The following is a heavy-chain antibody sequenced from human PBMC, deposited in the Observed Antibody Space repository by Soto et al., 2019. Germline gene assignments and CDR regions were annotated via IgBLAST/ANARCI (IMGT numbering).Heavy chain of an antibody. CDR1: GYTFTNYG. V-gene: IGHV1-18*04. CDR3: ARQIYDSDTGPNFQYYFDS. Sequence: GASVKVSCKASGYTFTNYGISWVRQAPGQGLEWMGWVSGYNGNTNYAQKLQGRVTMTTDTSTSTAYMELRSLRSDDTAVYYCARQIYDSDTGPNFQYYFDSWGQGTPVTVSS. CDR2: VSGYNGNT. D-gene: IGHD3-22*01. J-gene: IGHJ4*02.